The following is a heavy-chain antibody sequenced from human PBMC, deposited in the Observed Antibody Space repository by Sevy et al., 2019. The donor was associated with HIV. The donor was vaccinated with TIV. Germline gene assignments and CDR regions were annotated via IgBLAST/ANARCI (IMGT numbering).Heavy chain of an antibody. CDR2: LSFGCGKI. J-gene: IGHJ4*02. CDR1: GFAFYDYS. CDR3: AREGCTRPHDY. Sequence: QAEGSLRLSCAASGFAFYDYSMSWIRQAPGKGLEWVATLSFGCGKINYADSVKGRFTISRDNSKNSFYLQMDNLRVEDTALYYCAREGCTRPHDYWGQGTRVTVSS. V-gene: IGHV3-23*01. D-gene: IGHD2-8*01.